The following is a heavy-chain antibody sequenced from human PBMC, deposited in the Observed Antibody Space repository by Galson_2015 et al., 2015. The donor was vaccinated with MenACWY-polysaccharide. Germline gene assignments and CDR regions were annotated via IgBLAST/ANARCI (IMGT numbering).Heavy chain of an antibody. V-gene: IGHV4-31*03. Sequence: TCTVSGGSISSGGYYWTWIRQHPGKNLEWIGYIYYTGSTFYNPSLQSRLTISVESSKNQFPLRLTSVTAADTAVYYCARDGRDLTVTKGGYYYYGMDVWGQGTTVTVSS. CDR2: IYYTGST. D-gene: IGHD4-17*01. CDR1: GGSISSGGYY. J-gene: IGHJ6*02. CDR3: ARDGRDLTVTKGGYYYYGMDV.